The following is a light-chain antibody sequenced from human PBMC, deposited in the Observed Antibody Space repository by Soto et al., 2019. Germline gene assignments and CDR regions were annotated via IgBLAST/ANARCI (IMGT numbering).Light chain of an antibody. V-gene: IGKV1-27*01. Sequence: DLQMTQSPSSLSASVGDRVTITCRASQGISNFLAWYQQKPGKVPKLLISAASTLQSGVPSRFSGSGSGTDFTLTITRLQPEDVATYYCQEYSSVITFGQGTRLEI. CDR2: AAS. CDR3: QEYSSVIT. J-gene: IGKJ5*01. CDR1: QGISNF.